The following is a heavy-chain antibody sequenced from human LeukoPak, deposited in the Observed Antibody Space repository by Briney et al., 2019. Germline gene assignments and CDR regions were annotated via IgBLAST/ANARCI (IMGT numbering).Heavy chain of an antibody. V-gene: IGHV3-48*03. J-gene: IGHJ4*02. D-gene: IGHD1-1*01. CDR3: VRVGITGTTHYDC. CDR2: ISTSGTTI. CDR1: GFTFSTYE. Sequence: GGSLRLSCAASGFTFSTYEMNWVRQAPGKGLEWISYISTSGTTIYFKHSVKGRFTISRDNAKNSLYLQMNNLSAVDTAVYYCVRVGITGTTHYDCRGQGTLVTVSS.